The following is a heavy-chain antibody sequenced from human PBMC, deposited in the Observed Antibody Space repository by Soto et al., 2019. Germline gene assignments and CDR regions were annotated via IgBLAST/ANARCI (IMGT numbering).Heavy chain of an antibody. D-gene: IGHD2-8*01. Sequence: QVQLQESGPGLVKPSETLSLTCTVSGGSISGGVHSRSWIRQPPGKGLEWIGHIFDSGSTYYNPSLKSRLTILGDTSKNQFSLRLSSVTAADTAVYYCAREIMPLTNDWYFDLWGRGTLVTVSS. CDR2: IFDSGST. CDR3: AREIMPLTNDWYFDL. J-gene: IGHJ2*01. CDR1: GGSISGGVHS. V-gene: IGHV4-30-4*01.